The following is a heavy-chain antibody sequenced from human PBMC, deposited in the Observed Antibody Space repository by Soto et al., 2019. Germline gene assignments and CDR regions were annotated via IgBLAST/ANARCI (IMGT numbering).Heavy chain of an antibody. CDR2: IHGDGGKI. D-gene: IGHD5-18*01. V-gene: IGHV3-7*01. CDR1: GFMFSAYW. Sequence: GALRLSCAASGFMFSAYWMSWVRQAPGKGLEWVANIHGDGGKIYYVDSVKGRFTISRDNAKRSLYLQMNSLRAEDTAVYYCARDFYGGYTYGPGDYWGQGALVTVSS. CDR3: ARDFYGGYTYGPGDY. J-gene: IGHJ4*02.